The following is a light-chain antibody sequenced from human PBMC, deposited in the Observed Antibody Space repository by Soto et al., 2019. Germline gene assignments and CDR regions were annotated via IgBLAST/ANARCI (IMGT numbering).Light chain of an antibody. J-gene: IGLJ1*01. CDR2: DVN. CDR3: CSNAGIYTYV. Sequence: QSALTQPRSVSGSPGQSVTISCTGPTSDVGGYNFVSWYQQHPGKAPKLMIYDVNKRPSGVPDRFSGSKSGNTASLTISGLQAEDEADYYCCSNAGIYTYVFGTGTKVTVL. CDR1: TSDVGGYNF. V-gene: IGLV2-11*01.